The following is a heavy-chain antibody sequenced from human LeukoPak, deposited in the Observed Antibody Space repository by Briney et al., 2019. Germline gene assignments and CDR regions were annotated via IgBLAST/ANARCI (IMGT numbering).Heavy chain of an antibody. CDR1: GFTFIGYA. CDR3: AKVRADYVWGSYRSYFDY. D-gene: IGHD3-16*02. J-gene: IGHJ4*02. CDR2: FRGSGVST. V-gene: IGHV3-23*01. Sequence: GGSLRLSCEASGFTFIGYARSWVRKAPGKGLEGVSAFRGSGVSTSYADSVKGRFPISRDNSRTTMSLKMNSLRAEDTAVYYCAKVRADYVWGSYRSYFDYWGQGTLVTVSS.